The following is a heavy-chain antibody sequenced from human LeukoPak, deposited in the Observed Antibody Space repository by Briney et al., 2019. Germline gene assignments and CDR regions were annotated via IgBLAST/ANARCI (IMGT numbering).Heavy chain of an antibody. Sequence: ASVKVSCKASGYTFTGYYMHWVRQAPGQGLEWMGWINPNSGGTNYAQKFQGRVTMTRGTSISTAYMELSRLRSDDTAVFYCAIHMTTVTTANDYWGQGTLVTVSS. CDR1: GYTFTGYY. V-gene: IGHV1-2*02. CDR3: AIHMTTVTTANDY. J-gene: IGHJ4*02. D-gene: IGHD4-17*01. CDR2: INPNSGGT.